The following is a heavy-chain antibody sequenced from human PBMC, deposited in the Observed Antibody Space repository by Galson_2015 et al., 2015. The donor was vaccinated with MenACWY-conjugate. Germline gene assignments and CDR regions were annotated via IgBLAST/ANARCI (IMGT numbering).Heavy chain of an antibody. D-gene: IGHD3-3*01. J-gene: IGHJ4*02. CDR2: ITPGDGNN. Sequence: QSGAEVKKPGESLTISCKASGYTFRNYWIGWVRQMPGKGLEWMGIITPGDGNNLITPPFQGQVTISADMSINTAYLHWSSLKDSDSAIYYCASRPVGTILYWGQGTLVTVSS. CDR3: ASRPVGTILY. V-gene: IGHV5-51*03. CDR1: GYTFRNYW.